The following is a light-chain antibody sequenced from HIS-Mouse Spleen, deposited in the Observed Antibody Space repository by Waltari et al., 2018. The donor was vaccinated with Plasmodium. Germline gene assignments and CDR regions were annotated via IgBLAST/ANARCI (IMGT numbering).Light chain of an antibody. CDR3: QQSYSTWT. J-gene: IGKJ1*01. CDR2: AAS. CDR1: QIISSN. Sequence: DIQMTQSPSSLSASVGERVTITCRARQIISSNLTWYQQKPGKAPNLLIYAASSLQSGVPSRFSGSGAGTEFTLTISSLQPVDFATYYCQQSYSTWTFGQGTKVEIK. V-gene: IGKV1-39*01.